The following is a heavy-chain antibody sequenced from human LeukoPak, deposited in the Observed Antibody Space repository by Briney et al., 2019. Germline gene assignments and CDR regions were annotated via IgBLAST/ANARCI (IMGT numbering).Heavy chain of an antibody. CDR3: AREEILDY. J-gene: IGHJ4*02. CDR1: GFTFTKYW. D-gene: IGHD1-26*01. V-gene: IGHV3-7*05. Sequence: PGGSLRLSCAAFGFTFTKYWMSWVRLAPGKGLEWVATINQDGSEKYFVDSVKGRFTISRDNTKNSLYLQMNSLRAEDTALYYCAREEILDYWGQGTLVTVSS. CDR2: INQDGSEK.